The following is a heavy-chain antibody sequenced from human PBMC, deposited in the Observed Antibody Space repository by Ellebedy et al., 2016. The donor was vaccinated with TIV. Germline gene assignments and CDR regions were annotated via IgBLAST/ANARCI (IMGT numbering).Heavy chain of an antibody. V-gene: IGHV4-59*01. CDR1: GASISSYY. D-gene: IGHD3-10*01. CDR2: IYYSGST. Sequence: MPGGSLRLSCTVSGASISSYYWSWIRQPPGKGLEWVGYIYYSGSTNYTPSLKSRVTISIDTSKNQFSLRLTSVTAADTAVYYCARDDPSGWLDPWGQGTLVTVSS. CDR3: ARDDPSGWLDP. J-gene: IGHJ5*02.